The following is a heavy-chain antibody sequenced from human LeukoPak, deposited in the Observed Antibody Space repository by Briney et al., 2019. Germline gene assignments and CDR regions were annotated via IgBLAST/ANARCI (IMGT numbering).Heavy chain of an antibody. D-gene: IGHD2-21*01. CDR3: ARDSYGGAHY. CDR1: GFTFNRYS. J-gene: IGHJ4*02. Sequence: KPGGSLRLSCAASGFTFNRYSMNWVRHAPGKGLEWVSSISSSSSYTNYADSVKGRFTISRDNAKNSLYLQMNSLRAEDTAVYYCARDSYGGAHYWGQGTLVTVSS. CDR2: ISSSSSYT. V-gene: IGHV3-21*01.